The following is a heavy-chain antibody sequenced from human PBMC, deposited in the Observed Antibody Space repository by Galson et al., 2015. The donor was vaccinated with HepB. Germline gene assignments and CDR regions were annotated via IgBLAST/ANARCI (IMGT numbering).Heavy chain of an antibody. J-gene: IGHJ4*02. Sequence: SVKVSCKASGYTLTNYHFHWVRQAPGQGPEWMSKISAGDGSTRFAERFQGRVTLTRDSSTSTIYMEVSSLRSDDTAVYYCARETPDTYYFDSWGQGTLVTVSS. CDR2: ISAGDGST. D-gene: IGHD2-15*01. CDR1: GYTLTNYH. V-gene: IGHV1-46*01. CDR3: ARETPDTYYFDS.